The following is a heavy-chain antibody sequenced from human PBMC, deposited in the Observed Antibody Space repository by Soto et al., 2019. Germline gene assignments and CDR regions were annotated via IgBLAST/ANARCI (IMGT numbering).Heavy chain of an antibody. CDR1: GGSISSGSYY. CDR3: ARHEKSHYSDGFNYSEL. D-gene: IGHD4-4*01. V-gene: IGHV4-39*01. CDR2: FYTGTT. Sequence: KASETLSLTCTVSGGSISSGSYYWGWIRQSPGKGLEWIGTFYTGTTYYSPSLKSRVTMSVDTSENQFSLKLSSVTAADTAVYYCARHEKSHYSDGFNYSELWGQGTLVNVSS. J-gene: IGHJ4*02.